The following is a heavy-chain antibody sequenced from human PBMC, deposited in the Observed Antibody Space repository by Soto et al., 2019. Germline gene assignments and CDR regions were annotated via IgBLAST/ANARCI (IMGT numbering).Heavy chain of an antibody. J-gene: IGHJ6*02. Sequence: ASVKVSCKASGYTFTSYAMHWVRQAPGQRLEWMGWINAGNGNTKYSQKFQGRVTITRDTSASTAYMELSSLRSEDTAVYYCARVQLERRYYYYGMDVWGQGTTVTAP. CDR2: INAGNGNT. CDR3: ARVQLERRYYYYGMDV. CDR1: GYTFTSYA. D-gene: IGHD1-1*01. V-gene: IGHV1-3*01.